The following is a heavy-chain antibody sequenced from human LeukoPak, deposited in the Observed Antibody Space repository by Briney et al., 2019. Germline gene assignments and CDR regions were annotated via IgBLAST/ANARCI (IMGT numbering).Heavy chain of an antibody. CDR1: GGSISSYY. Sequence: PSETLSLTCTVSGGSISSYYWSWIRQPPGKGLEWIGYIYYSGSTNYNPSLKSRVTISVDTSKNQFSLKLSSVTAADTAVYFCARSRRGYWYFDLWGRGTLVSVSS. V-gene: IGHV4-59*01. D-gene: IGHD3-16*01. J-gene: IGHJ2*01. CDR2: IYYSGST. CDR3: ARSRRGYWYFDL.